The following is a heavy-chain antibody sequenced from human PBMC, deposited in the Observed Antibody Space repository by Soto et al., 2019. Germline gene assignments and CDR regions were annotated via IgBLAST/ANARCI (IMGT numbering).Heavy chain of an antibody. CDR2: IIPIFGVT. D-gene: IGHD1-1*01. CDR3: GRDWESTTQTWGFGDS. V-gene: IGHV1-69*08. J-gene: IGHJ4*02. Sequence: QVQLVQSGAEVKKPGSSVKVSCKASGGTFSSYTITWVRQAPGQGLEWLGRIIPIFGVTNYAQKFQDRVTITADRSTNTAYMELSSLRSEDTAVYYCGRDWESTTQTWGFGDSWGQGTLVTVSS. CDR1: GGTFSSYT.